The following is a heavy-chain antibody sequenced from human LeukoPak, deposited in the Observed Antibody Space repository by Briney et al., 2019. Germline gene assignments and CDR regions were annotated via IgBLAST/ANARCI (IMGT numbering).Heavy chain of an antibody. Sequence: GGSLRLSCAASGFTFSSYGMHWVRQAPGKGLEWVAVISYDGSNKYYADSVKGRFTISRDNSKNTLYLQMNSLRAEDTAVYYCAKDQGSLGYDYVAFDIWGQGTMVTVSS. CDR2: ISYDGSNK. J-gene: IGHJ3*02. D-gene: IGHD3-16*01. CDR1: GFTFSSYG. CDR3: AKDQGSLGYDYVAFDI. V-gene: IGHV3-30*18.